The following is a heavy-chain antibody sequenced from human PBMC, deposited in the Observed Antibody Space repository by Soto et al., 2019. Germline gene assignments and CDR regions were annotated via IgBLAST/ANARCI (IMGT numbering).Heavy chain of an antibody. Sequence: PGGSLRLSCAASGFTFSNAGMSWVRQAPGKGLEWVGRIKSKTDGGTTDYAAPMKGRFTISRDDSKNTLYLQMNSLRSEDTAVYYCARKTMGVEYYSGMDVWGQGTTVTVSS. CDR2: IKSKTDGGTT. CDR3: ARKTMGVEYYSGMDV. J-gene: IGHJ6*02. CDR1: GFTFSNAG. V-gene: IGHV3-15*01. D-gene: IGHD3-3*01.